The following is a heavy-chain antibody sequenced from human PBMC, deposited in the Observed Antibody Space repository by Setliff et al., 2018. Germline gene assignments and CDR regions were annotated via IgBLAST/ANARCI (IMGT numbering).Heavy chain of an antibody. CDR3: ARGRYFDWLLYYYMDV. J-gene: IGHJ6*03. V-gene: IGHV4-61*10. CDR1: GDSLTSGPYY. Sequence: SETLSLTCTVSGDSLTSGPYYWTWVRRPAGKGLEWIGEINHSGSTNYNPSLKSRVTISVDTSKNQFSLKLSSVTAADTAVYYCARGRYFDWLLYYYMDVWGKGTTVTVSS. D-gene: IGHD3-9*01. CDR2: INHSGST.